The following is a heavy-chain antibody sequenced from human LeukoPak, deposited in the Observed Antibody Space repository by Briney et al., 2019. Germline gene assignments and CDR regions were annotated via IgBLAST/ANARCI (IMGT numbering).Heavy chain of an antibody. CDR1: GYTFTSYD. V-gene: IGHV1-8*01. D-gene: IGHD3-3*01. CDR2: MNPNSGNT. J-gene: IGHJ4*02. CDR3: ARMAYYDFWSGYD. Sequence: ASVKVPCKASGYTFTSYDINWVRQATGQGLEWMGWMNPNSGNTGYAQKFQGRVTMTRNTSISTAYMELSSLRSEDTAVYYCARMAYYDFWSGYDWGQGTLVTVSS.